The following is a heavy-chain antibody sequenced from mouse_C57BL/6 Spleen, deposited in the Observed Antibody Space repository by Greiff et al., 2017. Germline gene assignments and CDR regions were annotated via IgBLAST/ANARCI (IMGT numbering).Heavy chain of an antibody. CDR2: IDPSDSYT. V-gene: IGHV1-69*01. D-gene: IGHD1-1*01. CDR1: GYTFTSYW. J-gene: IGHJ1*03. Sequence: QVQLQQPGAELVMPGASVKLSCKASGYTFTSYWMHWVKQRPGQGLEWIGEIDPSDSYTNYNQKFKGKSTLTVDKSSSTAYMQLSSLTSEDSAVYYCARSGDYYGSSSYWYFDVWGTGTTVTVSS. CDR3: ARSGDYYGSSSYWYFDV.